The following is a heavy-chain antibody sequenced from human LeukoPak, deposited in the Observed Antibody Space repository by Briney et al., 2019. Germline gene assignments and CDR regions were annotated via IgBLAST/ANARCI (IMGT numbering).Heavy chain of an antibody. CDR1: GFTFSKYA. Sequence: GGSLRLSCAVSGFTFSKYAMSWVRQAPGKGLEGVSGIRGSGGGTDYADSVKGRFTISRDNSKDTLYLQMNSLRSDDTAVYYCTKFSQWLEKYGRNDYWGQGTLVTVSS. CDR3: TKFSQWLEKYGRNDY. J-gene: IGHJ4*02. CDR2: IRGSGGGT. D-gene: IGHD6-19*01. V-gene: IGHV3-23*01.